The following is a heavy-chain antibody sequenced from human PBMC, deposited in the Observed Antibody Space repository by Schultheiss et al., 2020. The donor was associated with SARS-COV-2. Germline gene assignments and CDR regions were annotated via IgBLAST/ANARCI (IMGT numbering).Heavy chain of an antibody. CDR3: ARGRYCKSTRCSDAFDI. Sequence: GGSLRLSCAASGLTVSSNYMSWVRQAPGKGLEWVAGIYSGGSTYYADSVKGRFTISKHNSKNTLYLQMNSQRAEDTAVYYCARGRYCKSTRCSDAFDIWGQGTMVTVSS. J-gene: IGHJ3*02. V-gene: IGHV3-53*04. CDR2: IYSGGST. CDR1: GLTVSSNY. D-gene: IGHD2-2*01.